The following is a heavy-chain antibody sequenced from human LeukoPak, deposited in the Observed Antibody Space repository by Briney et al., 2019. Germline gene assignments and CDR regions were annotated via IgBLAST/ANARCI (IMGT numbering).Heavy chain of an antibody. J-gene: IGHJ4*02. Sequence: GGSLRLSCAASGFTFSSYGMHWVRQAPGKGLEWVAVISYDGSNKYYADSVKGRFTISRDNSKNTLYLQMNSLRAEDTAVYYCARVVPWIQLKAHPLLRNYYFDYWGQGTLVTVSS. CDR3: ARVVPWIQLKAHPLLRNYYFDY. CDR1: GFTFSSYG. CDR2: ISYDGSNK. D-gene: IGHD5-18*01. V-gene: IGHV3-30*03.